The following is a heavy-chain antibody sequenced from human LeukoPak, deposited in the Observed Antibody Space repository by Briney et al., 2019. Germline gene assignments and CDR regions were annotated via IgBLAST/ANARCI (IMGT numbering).Heavy chain of an antibody. CDR2: INPNSGGT. Sequence: ASVKVSCKASGYTFSAYYMHWVRQAPGQGLEWMGWINPNSGGTNYAQKFQGRVTMTRDTSISTAYMELSRLTSDDTAVYYCAEGLRTTSWIERNWFDPWGQGTLVTVSS. CDR1: GYTFSAYY. CDR3: AEGLRTTSWIERNWFDP. V-gene: IGHV1-2*02. D-gene: IGHD2-2*01. J-gene: IGHJ5*02.